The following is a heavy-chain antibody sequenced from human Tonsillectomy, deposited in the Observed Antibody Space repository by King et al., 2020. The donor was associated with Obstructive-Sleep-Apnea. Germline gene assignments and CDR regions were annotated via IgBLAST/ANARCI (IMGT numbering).Heavy chain of an antibody. CDR3: ARGLDYGGNSVTFDY. V-gene: IGHV4-59*08. CDR2: IYYSGST. J-gene: IGHJ4*02. D-gene: IGHD4-23*01. Sequence: HVQLQESGPGLVKPSETLSLTCTVSGGSISSHYWSWIRQPPGKGLEWIGYIYYSGSTNYIPSLTSRVTISVDTSKNQFSLKLSSVTAADTAVYYCARGLDYGGNSVTFDYWGQGTLVTVSS. CDR1: GGSISSHY.